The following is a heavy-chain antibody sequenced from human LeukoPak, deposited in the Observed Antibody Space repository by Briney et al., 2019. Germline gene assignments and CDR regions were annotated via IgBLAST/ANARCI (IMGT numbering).Heavy chain of an antibody. Sequence: SETLSLTCAVSGGSISSGGYSWSWIRQPPGKGLERIGYIYHSGSTYYNPSLKSRVTISVDRSKNQFSLKLSSVTAADTAVYYCAGEGGYCSSTSCYHPAFDYWGQGTLVTVSS. CDR2: IYHSGST. J-gene: IGHJ4*02. V-gene: IGHV4-30-2*01. CDR3: AGEGGYCSSTSCYHPAFDY. D-gene: IGHD2-2*01. CDR1: GGSISSGGYS.